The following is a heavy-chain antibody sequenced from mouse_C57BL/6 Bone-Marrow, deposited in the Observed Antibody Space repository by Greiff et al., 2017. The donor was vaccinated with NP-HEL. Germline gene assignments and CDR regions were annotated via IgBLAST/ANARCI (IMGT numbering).Heavy chain of an antibody. V-gene: IGHV1-80*01. Sequence: QVQLQQSGAELVKPGASVKISCKASGYAFSSYWMNWVKQRPGKGLEWIGQIYPGDGDTNYNGKFKGKATLTVDKSSSTAYMQLSSLTSEDSAVYFCARFDYYGSSYVWGQGTLVTVSA. CDR3: ARFDYYGSSYV. D-gene: IGHD1-1*01. J-gene: IGHJ3*01. CDR2: IYPGDGDT. CDR1: GYAFSSYW.